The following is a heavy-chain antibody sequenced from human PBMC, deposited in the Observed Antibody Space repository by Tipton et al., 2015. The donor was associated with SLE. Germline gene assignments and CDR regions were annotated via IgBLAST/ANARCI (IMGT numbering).Heavy chain of an antibody. CDR1: GYSISSGYY. V-gene: IGHV4-38-2*02. CDR2: IYHSGST. CDR3: AREFLNPVTTVHYYFDL. J-gene: IGHJ2*01. D-gene: IGHD4-11*01. Sequence: LRLSCAVSGYSISSGYYWGWIRQPPGKGLEWIGSIYHSGSTYYNPSLKSRVTISVDTSKNQFSLKLSSVTAADTAVYYCAREFLNPVTTVHYYFDLWGRGTLVTVSS.